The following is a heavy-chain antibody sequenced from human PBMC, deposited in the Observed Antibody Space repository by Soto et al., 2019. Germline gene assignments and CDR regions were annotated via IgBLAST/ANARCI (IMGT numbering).Heavy chain of an antibody. CDR3: AKASSYSSGIVYYYYGMDV. Sequence: GGSLRLSCAASGFTFSSYAMSWVRQAPGKGLEWVSAISGSGGSTYYADSVKGRFTISRDNSKNTLYLQMNSLRAEDTAVYYCAKASSYSSGIVYYYYGMDVWGQGTTVTVSS. CDR1: GFTFSSYA. D-gene: IGHD6-19*01. CDR2: ISGSGGST. J-gene: IGHJ6*02. V-gene: IGHV3-23*01.